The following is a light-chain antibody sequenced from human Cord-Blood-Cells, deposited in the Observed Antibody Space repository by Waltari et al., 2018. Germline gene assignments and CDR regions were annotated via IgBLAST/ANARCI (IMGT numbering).Light chain of an antibody. J-gene: IGLJ1*01. CDR1: SSDVGSYNL. Sequence: QSALTQPASVSGSPGQSITISCTGTSSDVGSYNLVSWYQQHPGKAPKLMIYEGSKRPSGVSNRFSGSKSGNTASLTISGLQAEDEADYYCCSYACSSGVFGTGTKVTVL. CDR3: CSYACSSGV. CDR2: EGS. V-gene: IGLV2-23*01.